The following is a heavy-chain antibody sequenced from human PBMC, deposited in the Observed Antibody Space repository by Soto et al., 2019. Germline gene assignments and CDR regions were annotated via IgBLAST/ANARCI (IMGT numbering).Heavy chain of an antibody. CDR2: IYYSGST. J-gene: IGHJ6*02. V-gene: IGHV4-30-4*01. Sequence: PSETLSLTCTVSGGSISSCDYYWSWIRQPPGKGLEWIGYIYYSGSTYYNPSLKSRVTISVDTSKNQFSLKLSSVTAADTAVYYCAREEVPAAISFYYYYGMDVWGQGTTVTVSS. D-gene: IGHD2-2*01. CDR1: GGSISSCDYY. CDR3: AREEVPAAISFYYYYGMDV.